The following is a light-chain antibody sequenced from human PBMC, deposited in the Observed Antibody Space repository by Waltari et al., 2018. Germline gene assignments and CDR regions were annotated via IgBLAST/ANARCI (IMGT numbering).Light chain of an antibody. CDR3: SSYTSXXKXX. V-gene: IGLV2-14*01. CDR2: EVS. CDR1: SSDAGGYNY. Sequence: QSALTQPXXVSGSPGQSITISXPGTSSDAGGYNYVSWYHEHPGKAPKLMIYEVSNRPSXVXXXXXGSKSGNTASLTISGLXAEDEAXYYCSSYTSXXKXXFGTGTKVTVL. J-gene: IGLJ1*01.